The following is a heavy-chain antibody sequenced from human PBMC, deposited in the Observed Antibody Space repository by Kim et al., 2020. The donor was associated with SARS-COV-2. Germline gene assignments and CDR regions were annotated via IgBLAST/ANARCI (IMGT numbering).Heavy chain of an antibody. CDR2: IYYSGST. J-gene: IGHJ5*02. Sequence: SETLSLTCTVSGGSVSSGSYYWSWIRQPPGKGLEWIGYIYYSGSTNYNPSLKSRVTISVDTSKNQFSLKLSSVTAADTAVYYCAGTTLRFLEWLNNDNWFDPWGQGTLVTVSS. V-gene: IGHV4-61*01. CDR3: AGTTLRFLEWLNNDNWFDP. CDR1: GGSVSSGSYY. D-gene: IGHD3-3*01.